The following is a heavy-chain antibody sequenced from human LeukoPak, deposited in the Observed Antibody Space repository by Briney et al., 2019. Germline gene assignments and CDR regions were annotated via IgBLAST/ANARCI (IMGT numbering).Heavy chain of an antibody. V-gene: IGHV3-21*01. D-gene: IGHD3-10*02. J-gene: IGHJ6*04. CDR3: AELGITMIGGV. CDR2: ISSSSTYK. CDR1: GFTFSSYS. Sequence: PGGSLRLSCAASGFTFSSYSMNWVRQAPGKGLEWVSCISSSSTYKYYADSIKGRFTISRDNAKNSLYLQMNSLRAEDTAVYYCAELGITMIGGVWGKGTTVTISS.